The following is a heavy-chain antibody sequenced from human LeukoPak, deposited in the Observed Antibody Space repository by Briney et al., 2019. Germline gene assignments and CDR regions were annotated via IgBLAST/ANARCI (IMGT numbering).Heavy chain of an antibody. CDR1: GFTFSSYS. CDR2: ISSSSSYI. J-gene: IGHJ4*02. D-gene: IGHD3-22*01. Sequence: PGGSLRLSCAASGFTFSSYSMNWVRQAPGKGLEWVSSISSSSSYIYYADSVKGRFTISRDNAKNSLYLQMNSLRAEDTAVYYCARVTCRYYDSSGLNGVDYWGQGTLVTVSS. CDR3: ARVTCRYYDSSGLNGVDY. V-gene: IGHV3-21*01.